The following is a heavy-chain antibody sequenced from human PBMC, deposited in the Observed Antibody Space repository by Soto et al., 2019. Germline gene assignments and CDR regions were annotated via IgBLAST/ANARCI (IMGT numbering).Heavy chain of an antibody. V-gene: IGHV3-30-3*01. CDR2: ISYDGSNK. CDR1: GFTFSSYA. Sequence: QVQLVESGGGVVQPGRSLRLSCAASGFTFSSYAMHWVRQAPGKGLEWVAVISYDGSNKYYADSVKGRFTISRDNSKNPLYLQMNSLRAEDTAVYYCARAPPGYSYGYLNWFDPWGQGTLVTVSS. D-gene: IGHD5-18*01. CDR3: ARAPPGYSYGYLNWFDP. J-gene: IGHJ5*02.